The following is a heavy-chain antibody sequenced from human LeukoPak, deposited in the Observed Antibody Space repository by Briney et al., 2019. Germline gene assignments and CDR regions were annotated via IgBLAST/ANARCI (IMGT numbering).Heavy chain of an antibody. J-gene: IGHJ6*02. CDR3: ARLEQLVLYYYYYGMDV. V-gene: IGHV4-30-2*01. CDR1: GGSISSGGYS. D-gene: IGHD6-6*01. Sequence: SETLSLTCAVSGGSISSGGYSWSWIRQPPGKGLEWIGYIYHSGSTSYNPSLKSRVTISVDTSKNQFSLKLSSVTAADTAVYYCARLEQLVLYYYYYGMDVWGQGTTVTVSS. CDR2: IYHSGST.